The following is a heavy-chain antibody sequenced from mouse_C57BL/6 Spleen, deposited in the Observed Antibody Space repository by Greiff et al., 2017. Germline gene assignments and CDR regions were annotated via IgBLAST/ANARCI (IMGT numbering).Heavy chain of an antibody. V-gene: IGHV5-4*01. D-gene: IGHD1-1*01. CDR2: ISDGGSYT. CDR1: GFTFSSYA. Sequence: EVQLVESGGGLVKPGGSLKLSCAASGFTFSSYAMSWVRQTPEKRLEWVATISDGGSYTYYPDNVKGRFTISRDNAKNNLYLQMSHLKSEDTAMYYCARDPTVVAKAMECWGQGASVTVSS. CDR3: ARDPTVVAKAMEC. J-gene: IGHJ4*01.